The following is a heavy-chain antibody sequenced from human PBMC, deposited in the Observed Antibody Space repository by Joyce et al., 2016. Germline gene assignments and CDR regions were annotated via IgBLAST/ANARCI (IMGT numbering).Heavy chain of an antibody. Sequence: QVQLQESGPGLVKPSETLSLTRTVSGGSINSYYWSWIRQSPGKGLDWIGYIYYSGNTNYNPSLKSRVAISVDMSKKKFSLKLTSVTAADAAVYYCARQGASRSAAFDVWGQGTMVTVSS. CDR3: ARQGASRSAAFDV. CDR1: GGSINSYY. D-gene: IGHD3-3*01. V-gene: IGHV4-59*08. CDR2: IYYSGNT. J-gene: IGHJ3*01.